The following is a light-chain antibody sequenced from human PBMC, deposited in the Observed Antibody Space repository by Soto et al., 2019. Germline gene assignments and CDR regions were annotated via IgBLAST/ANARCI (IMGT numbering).Light chain of an antibody. CDR3: HQLNTYPYT. V-gene: IGKV1-9*01. CDR1: LGVSNH. CDR2: DAF. Sequence: DIQLTQSPSLLSASVGDRVTITCRASLGVSNHLAWFQQKPGKAPKLLISDAFTLQSGVPSRFSGSGSGTEFTLTIRGLQPEDFATYDCHQLNTYPYTVGQGTRLDIK. J-gene: IGKJ2*01.